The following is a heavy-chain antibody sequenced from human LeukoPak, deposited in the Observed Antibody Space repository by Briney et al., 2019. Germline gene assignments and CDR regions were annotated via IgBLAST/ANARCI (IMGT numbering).Heavy chain of an antibody. CDR1: GYTFSDYY. Sequence: ASVKVSCKASGYTFSDYYMHWVRQAPGQGLEWMGRINPNSGGTNYAQKFQGRVTMTRDTSISTAYMELSRLRSDDTAVYYCARDVVYSSGWYNWFDPWGQGTLVTVSS. J-gene: IGHJ5*02. V-gene: IGHV1-2*06. CDR2: INPNSGGT. CDR3: ARDVVYSSGWYNWFDP. D-gene: IGHD6-19*01.